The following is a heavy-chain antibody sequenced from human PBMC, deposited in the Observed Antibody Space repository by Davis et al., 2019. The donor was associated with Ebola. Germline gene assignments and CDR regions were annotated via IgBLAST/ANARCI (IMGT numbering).Heavy chain of an antibody. CDR2: IGTAGDT. D-gene: IGHD1-26*01. V-gene: IGHV3-13*01. J-gene: IGHJ4*02. Sequence: ETLSLTCAASGFTFSSYDMHWVRQATGKGLEWVSAIGTAGDTYYPGSVKGRFTISRENAKNSLYLQMNSLRAGDTAVYYCARARIGGSYFDYWGQGTLVTVSS. CDR1: GFTFSSYD. CDR3: ARARIGGSYFDY.